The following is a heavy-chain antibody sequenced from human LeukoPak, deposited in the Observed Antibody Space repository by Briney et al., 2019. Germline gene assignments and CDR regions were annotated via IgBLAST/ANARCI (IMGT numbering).Heavy chain of an antibody. J-gene: IGHJ6*04. CDR3: ARDLRRLLWFGEAYYYYGMDV. CDR2: IWYDGSNK. CDR1: GFTFSSYG. V-gene: IGHV3-33*01. D-gene: IGHD3-10*01. Sequence: GGSLRLSCAASGFTFSSYGMHWVRQAPGKGLEWVAVIWYDGSNKYYADSVKGRFTISRDNSKNTLYLQMNSLRAEDTAAYYCARDLRRLLWFGEAYYYYGMDVWGKGTTVTVSS.